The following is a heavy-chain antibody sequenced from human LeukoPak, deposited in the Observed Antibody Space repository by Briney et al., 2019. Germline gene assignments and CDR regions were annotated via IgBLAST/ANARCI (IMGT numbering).Heavy chain of an antibody. V-gene: IGHV3-23*01. J-gene: IGHJ4*02. CDR1: GFTFSSYS. CDR3: AKDLDCSGGSCHDLSDY. D-gene: IGHD2-15*01. Sequence: GGSLRLSCAASGFTFSSYSMNWVRQAPGKWLEWVSTISGSGGGTYYADSVKGRFTISRDNSKNTLYLQMNSLRAEDTAVYYCAKDLDCSGGSCHDLSDYWGQGTLVTVSS. CDR2: ISGSGGGT.